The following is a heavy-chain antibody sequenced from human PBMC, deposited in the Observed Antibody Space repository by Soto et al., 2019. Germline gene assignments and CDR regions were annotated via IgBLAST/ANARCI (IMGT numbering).Heavy chain of an antibody. D-gene: IGHD4-17*01. CDR2: IYYSGST. CDR3: ARAKTTVTTLWYFDL. Sequence: SETLSLTCTVSGGSISSGGYYWSWIRQHPGKCLEWIGYIYYSGSTYYNPSLKSRVTISVDTSKNQFSLKLSSVTAADTAVYYCARAKTTVTTLWYFDLWGRGTLVT. CDR1: GGSISSGGYY. J-gene: IGHJ2*01. V-gene: IGHV4-31*03.